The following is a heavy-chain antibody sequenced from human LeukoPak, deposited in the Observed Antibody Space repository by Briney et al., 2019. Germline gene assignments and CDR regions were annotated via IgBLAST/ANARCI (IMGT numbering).Heavy chain of an antibody. D-gene: IGHD3-16*02. CDR3: AKDIEASDI. CDR1: GFSFSGYG. V-gene: IGHV3-30*02. J-gene: IGHJ3*02. Sequence: GGSLRLSCAASGFSFSGYGMHWVRQAPGKGLEWVAFIRYNGDTKNYADSVKGRFTIPRDNSKNTLYLQMDSLRADDTAVYYCAKDIEASDIWGQGTMVTVSS. CDR2: IRYNGDTK.